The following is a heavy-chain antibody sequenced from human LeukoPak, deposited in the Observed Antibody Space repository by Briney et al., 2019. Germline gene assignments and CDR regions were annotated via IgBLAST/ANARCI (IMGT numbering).Heavy chain of an antibody. CDR2: INPSGGST. CDR1: GYTFLSYY. D-gene: IGHD3-22*01. J-gene: IGHJ4*02. Sequence: ASVKVSCKASGYTFLSYYMHWVRQAPGQGLEWMGIINPSGGSTSYAQKFQGRVTMTRDTSTSTVYMELSSLRSEDTAVYYCARIPADSSSYYYISYFDYWGQGTLVTVSP. V-gene: IGHV1-46*01. CDR3: ARIPADSSSYYYISYFDY.